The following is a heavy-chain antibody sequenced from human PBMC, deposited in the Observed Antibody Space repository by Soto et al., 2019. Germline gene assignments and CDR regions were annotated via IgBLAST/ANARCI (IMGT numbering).Heavy chain of an antibody. Sequence: SETLSLTCTVSGGSISSGDYYWSWIRQPPGKGLEWIGYIYYSGSTYYNPSLKSRVTISVDTSKNQFSLKLSSVTAADTAVYYCARADDIAVAGTTPFDYWGQGTLVTVSS. V-gene: IGHV4-30-4*01. CDR1: GGSISSGDYY. CDR2: IYYSGST. D-gene: IGHD6-19*01. J-gene: IGHJ4*02. CDR3: ARADDIAVAGTTPFDY.